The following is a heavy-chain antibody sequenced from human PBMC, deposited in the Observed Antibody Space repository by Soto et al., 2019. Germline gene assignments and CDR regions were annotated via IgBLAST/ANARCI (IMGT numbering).Heavy chain of an antibody. Sequence: LRLSCAASGFTFSNSWMHWVRQVSGKGLEWVSRINADGTSTSYADSVKGRFTISRDNAKNTLYLHVNSLRAEDTAVYYCVKVLARGVGVPRFYFDSWGQGALVTVSS. V-gene: IGHV3-74*01. CDR1: GFTFSNSW. J-gene: IGHJ4*02. D-gene: IGHD2-2*01. CDR3: VKVLARGVGVPRFYFDS. CDR2: INADGTST.